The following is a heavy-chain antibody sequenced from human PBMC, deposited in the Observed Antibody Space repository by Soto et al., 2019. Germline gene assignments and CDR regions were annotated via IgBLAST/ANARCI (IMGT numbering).Heavy chain of an antibody. D-gene: IGHD3-16*01. CDR3: ARDYSISGSYAPWFDP. Sequence: EVQVVESGGGLVQPGGSLRLSCAVSRSTVSNNYMAWFRQAPGKGLEWVSSIYVNGNTYYGESVKGRFTISRDSSRNTVYLQMNSLRGEDTALYFCARDYSISGSYAPWFDPRGQGTLVSVSS. V-gene: IGHV3-66*01. CDR2: IYVNGNT. CDR1: RSTVSNNY. J-gene: IGHJ5*02.